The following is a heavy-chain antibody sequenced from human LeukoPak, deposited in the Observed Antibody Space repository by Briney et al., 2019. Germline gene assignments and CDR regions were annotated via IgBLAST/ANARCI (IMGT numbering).Heavy chain of an antibody. Sequence: SETLSLTRTVSGGSFTSSNYYWGWIRQPPGKGLEWIGSIHYGGSAFYNPSLKSRVTMSVDTSKNQFSLKLSSVTAADTAIYYCARPGYSSSWSYFDYWGRGTLVTVSS. CDR2: IHYGGSA. V-gene: IGHV4-39*01. J-gene: IGHJ4*02. CDR3: ARPGYSSSWSYFDY. D-gene: IGHD6-13*01. CDR1: GGSFTSSNYY.